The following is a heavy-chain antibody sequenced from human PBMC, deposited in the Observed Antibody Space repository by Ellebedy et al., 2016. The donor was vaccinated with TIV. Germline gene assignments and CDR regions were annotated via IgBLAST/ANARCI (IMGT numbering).Heavy chain of an antibody. CDR2: INHSGST. D-gene: IGHD3-10*02. CDR3: ARYVPYYYYGMDV. V-gene: IGHV4-34*01. CDR1: GGSISSYY. J-gene: IGHJ6*02. Sequence: MPSETLSLTCTVSGGSISSYYWSWIRQPPGKGLEWIGEINHSGSTNYNPYLKSRVTISVDTSKNQFSLKLSSVTAADTAVYYCARYVPYYYYGMDVWGQGTTVTVSS.